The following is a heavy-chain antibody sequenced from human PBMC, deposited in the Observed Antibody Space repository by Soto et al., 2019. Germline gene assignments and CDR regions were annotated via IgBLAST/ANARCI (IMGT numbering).Heavy chain of an antibody. D-gene: IGHD4-4*01. CDR3: ARGSLTTVLSSYYYYYGMDV. CDR2: ISSSSSYI. CDR1: GFTFSSYS. V-gene: IGHV3-21*01. J-gene: IGHJ6*02. Sequence: EVQLVESGGGLVKPGGSLRLSCAASGFTFSSYSMNWVRQAPGKGLEWVSSISSSSSYIYYADSVKGRFTISRDNAKNSLYLQMNSLRAEDTAVYYCARGSLTTVLSSYYYYYGMDVWGQGTTVTVSS.